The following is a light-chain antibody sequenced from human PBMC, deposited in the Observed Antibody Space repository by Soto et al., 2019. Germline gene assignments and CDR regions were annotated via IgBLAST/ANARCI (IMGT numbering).Light chain of an antibody. J-gene: IGKJ1*01. CDR1: QSISAW. Sequence: DIQMTQSPASVSASVGGRATLTCQASQSISAWLAWYQQKPGKAPKLLIHDVSSLQSGVPLRFSGSGSGTEFTLTISSLQPDDSATYYCQQYNYYRTFGQGTRVDIK. CDR3: QQYNYYRT. V-gene: IGKV1-5*01. CDR2: DVS.